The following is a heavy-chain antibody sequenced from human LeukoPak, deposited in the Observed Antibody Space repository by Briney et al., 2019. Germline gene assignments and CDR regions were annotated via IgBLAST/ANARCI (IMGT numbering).Heavy chain of an antibody. J-gene: IGHJ4*02. CDR2: IYWDDDK. CDR1: GFSLSTSDVG. V-gene: IGHV2-5*02. CDR3: ADRQSVTFDY. Sequence: SGPTLVKPTQPLTLIYPFSGFSLSTSDVGVAWIRQPPGKALEWLALIYWDDDKRYSPSLKSRLTITKDTSKNQVVLTMTNMDPVDTATYYCADRQSVTFDYWGQGSLVTVSS.